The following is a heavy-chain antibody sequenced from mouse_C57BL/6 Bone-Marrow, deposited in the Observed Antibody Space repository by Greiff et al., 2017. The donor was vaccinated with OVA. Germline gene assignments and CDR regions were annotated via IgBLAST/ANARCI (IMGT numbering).Heavy chain of an antibody. V-gene: IGHV2-2*01. CDR1: GFSLTSYG. CDR3: ARNVITTVVATGAMDY. Sequence: QVQLKQSGPGLVQPSQSLSITCTVSGFSLTSYGVHWVRQSPGKGLEWLGVIWSGGSTDYNAAFISRLSISKDNSKSQVFFKMNSLQADDTAIYYCARNVITTVVATGAMDYWGQGTSVTVSS. J-gene: IGHJ4*01. CDR2: IWSGGST. D-gene: IGHD1-1*01.